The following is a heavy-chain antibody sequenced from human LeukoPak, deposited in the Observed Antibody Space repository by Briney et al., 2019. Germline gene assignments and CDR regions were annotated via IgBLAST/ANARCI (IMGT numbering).Heavy chain of an antibody. CDR2: ISPYNGNT. V-gene: IGHV1-18*01. Sequence: ASVKVSCKPFGYTFNTYGITWVRQAPGQGLEWMGWISPYNGNTNYAQKFQGRVTLTTDTSTSTAYMELRSLRSDDTAVYYCARGYGEWFDYWGQGTLVTVSS. CDR1: GYTFNTYG. CDR3: ARGYGEWFDY. D-gene: IGHD4-17*01. J-gene: IGHJ4*02.